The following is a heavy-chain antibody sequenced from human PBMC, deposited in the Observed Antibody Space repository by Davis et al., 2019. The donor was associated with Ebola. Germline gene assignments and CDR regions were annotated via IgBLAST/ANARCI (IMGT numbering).Heavy chain of an antibody. CDR3: ARMCSSGLEYYFDY. D-gene: IGHD6-19*01. CDR1: GFSLSTRGVG. CDR2: IYWDDDK. Sequence: SGPTLVKPTQTLTLTCTFSGFSLSTRGVGVGWIRQPPGKALEWLALIYWDDDKRYSPSLKSRLTITKDTSKNQVVLTMTNMDPVDTATYYCARMCSSGLEYYFDYWGQGTLVTVSS. V-gene: IGHV2-5*02. J-gene: IGHJ4*02.